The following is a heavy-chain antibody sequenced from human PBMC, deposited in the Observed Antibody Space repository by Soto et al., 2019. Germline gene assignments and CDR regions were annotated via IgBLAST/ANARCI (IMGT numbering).Heavy chain of an antibody. Sequence: PGGSLRLSCAASGFTFSSYWMSWVRQAPGKGLEWVANIKQDGSEKYYVDSVKGRFTISRDNAKNSLYLQMNSLRAEDTAVYYCASYSSGYFDDAFDIWGQGTMVTVSS. CDR1: GFTFSSYW. CDR3: ASYSSGYFDDAFDI. J-gene: IGHJ3*02. D-gene: IGHD3-22*01. V-gene: IGHV3-7*01. CDR2: IKQDGSEK.